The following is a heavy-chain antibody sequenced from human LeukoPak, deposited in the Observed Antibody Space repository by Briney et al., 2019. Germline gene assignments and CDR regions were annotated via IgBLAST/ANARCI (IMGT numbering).Heavy chain of an antibody. V-gene: IGHV4-34*01. J-gene: IGHJ4*02. CDR1: GGSFSGYY. CDR2: INHSGST. D-gene: IGHD3-10*01. Sequence: SETLSLTCAVYGGSFSGYYWSWIRQPPGKGLEWIGEINHSGSTNYNPSLKSRVTISVDTSKNQFSLKLSSVTAADTAVYYCASGRSLLWFGELSSFDYWGQGTLVTVSS. CDR3: ASGRSLLWFGELSSFDY.